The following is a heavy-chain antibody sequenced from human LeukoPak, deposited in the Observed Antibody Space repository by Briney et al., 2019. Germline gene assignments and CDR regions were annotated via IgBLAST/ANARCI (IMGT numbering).Heavy chain of an antibody. CDR3: AKDGDGINAVDVFDI. CDR1: GGSFSGYY. Sequence: SETLSLTCAVYGGSFSGYYWSWIRQPPGKGLEWIGEINHSGSTNYNPSLKSRVTISVDTSKNQLSLKLSSVTAADTAVYYCAKDGDGINAVDVFDIWGQGTMVTVSS. CDR2: INHSGST. D-gene: IGHD3-10*01. V-gene: IGHV4-34*01. J-gene: IGHJ3*02.